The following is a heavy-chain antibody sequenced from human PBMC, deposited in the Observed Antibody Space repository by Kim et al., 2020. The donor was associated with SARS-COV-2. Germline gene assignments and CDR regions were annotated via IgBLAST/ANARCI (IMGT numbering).Heavy chain of an antibody. D-gene: IGHD2-15*01. CDR3: ASPDGYCSGGSCYSAVVY. V-gene: IGHV3-48*03. J-gene: IGHJ4*02. CDR1: GFTFSSYE. CDR2: ISSSGSTI. Sequence: GGSLRLSCAASGFTFSSYEMNWVRQAPGKGLEWVSYISSSGSTIYYADSVKGRFTISRDNAKNSLYLQMNSLRAEDTAVYYCASPDGYCSGGSCYSAVVYWGQGTLVTVSS.